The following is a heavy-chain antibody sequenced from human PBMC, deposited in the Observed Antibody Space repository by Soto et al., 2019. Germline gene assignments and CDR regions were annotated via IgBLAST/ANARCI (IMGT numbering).Heavy chain of an antibody. V-gene: IGHV3-30*18. CDR2: ISYDGSNK. D-gene: IGHD3-10*01. J-gene: IGHJ6*02. Sequence: PGGSLRLSCAASGFTFSSYGMHWVRQAPGKGLEWVAVISYDGSNKYYADSVKGRFTISRDNSKNTLYLQMNSLRAEDTAVYYCAKNGVRVVRYYGMDVWGQGTTVTVSS. CDR3: AKNGVRVVRYYGMDV. CDR1: GFTFSSYG.